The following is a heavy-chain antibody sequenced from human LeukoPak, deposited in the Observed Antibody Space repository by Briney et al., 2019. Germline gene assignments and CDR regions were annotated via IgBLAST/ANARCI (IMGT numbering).Heavy chain of an antibody. CDR1: GYTFTSYG. D-gene: IGHD2-2*01. CDR3: ARLHCSGTSCPPGY. V-gene: IGHV1-18*01. CDR2: ISAYNGNT. J-gene: IGHJ4*02. Sequence: GASVKVSCKASGYTFTSYGISWVRQAPGQGLEWMGWISAYNGNTNYAQKLQGRVTMTTDTSTSTAYMELRSLRSDDTAVYYCARLHCSGTSCPPGYWGQGTLVTVSS.